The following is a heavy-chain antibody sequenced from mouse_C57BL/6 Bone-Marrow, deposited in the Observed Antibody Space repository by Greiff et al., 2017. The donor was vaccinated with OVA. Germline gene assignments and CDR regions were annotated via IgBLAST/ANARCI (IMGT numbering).Heavy chain of an antibody. CDR1: GYTFTSYW. CDR2: IHPNSGST. J-gene: IGHJ3*01. D-gene: IGHD3-2*02. CDR3: ARRGLRPFAY. V-gene: IGHV1-64*01. Sequence: QVQLKQPGAELVKPGASVKLSCKASGYTFTSYWMHWVKQRPGQGLEWIGMIHPNSGSTNYNEKFKSKATLTVDKSSSTAYMQLSSLTSEDSAVYYCARRGLRPFAYWGQGTLVTVSA.